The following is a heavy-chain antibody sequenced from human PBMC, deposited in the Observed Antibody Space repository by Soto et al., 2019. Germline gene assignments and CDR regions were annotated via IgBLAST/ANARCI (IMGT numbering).Heavy chain of an antibody. V-gene: IGHV2-5*02. CDR2: IYWDDDK. CDR1: GFPLTETGMG. Sequence: QITLKESGPTLVKPTQTLTLTCTFSGFPLTETGMGVAWIRQPLGKVLEWLALIYWDDDKRYSSSLKRGLTISKDASKNQVVLTKTNVDAVDTATYYCAHRRSGYFDSWGQGTLVTVSS. J-gene: IGHJ4*02. CDR3: AHRRSGYFDS.